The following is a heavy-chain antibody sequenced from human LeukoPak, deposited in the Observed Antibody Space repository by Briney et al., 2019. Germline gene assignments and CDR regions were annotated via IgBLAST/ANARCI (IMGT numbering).Heavy chain of an antibody. D-gene: IGHD3-22*01. CDR3: ARENYYDTSGYYIVSGFDL. V-gene: IGHV3-7*01. J-gene: IGHJ3*01. CDR1: GFTFSSNW. CDR2: IDQDGSDK. Sequence: PGGSLRLSCAASGFTFSSNWMNWVRQAPGQGLEWVANIDQDGSDKYYVDSVRGRFTISRDNAKNSLFLEMDSLRAEYTAVYYCARENYYDTSGYYIVSGFDLWGQGTMVTVSS.